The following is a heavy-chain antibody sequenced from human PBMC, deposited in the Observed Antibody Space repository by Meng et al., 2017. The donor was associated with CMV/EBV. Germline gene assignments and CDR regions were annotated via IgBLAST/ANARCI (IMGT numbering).Heavy chain of an antibody. CDR3: AKESASATGGYTYGPQGFDY. Sequence: FIRYCLHWVRQAPDKGLEWGAVVSTHGTTTYYADSVKGRFPISRDNSKNTLYLEMNSLRVEDTAVYYCAKESASATGGYTYGPQGFDYWGQGTLVTVSS. J-gene: IGHJ4*02. CDR1: FIRYC. V-gene: IGHV3-30*18. CDR2: VSTHGTTT. D-gene: IGHD5-18*01.